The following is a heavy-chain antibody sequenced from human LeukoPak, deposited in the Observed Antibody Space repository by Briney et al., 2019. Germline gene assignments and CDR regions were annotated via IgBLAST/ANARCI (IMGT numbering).Heavy chain of an antibody. Sequence: SETLSLTCTVSGGSISSYYWSWIRQPPGKGLEWIGYIYYSGSTNYNPCLKSRVTISVDTSKNQFSLKLSSVTAADTAVYYCARRGEYSSSWKGWFDPWGQGTLVTVSS. CDR3: ARRGEYSSSWKGWFDP. J-gene: IGHJ5*02. D-gene: IGHD6-13*01. CDR1: GGSISSYY. V-gene: IGHV4-59*01. CDR2: IYYSGST.